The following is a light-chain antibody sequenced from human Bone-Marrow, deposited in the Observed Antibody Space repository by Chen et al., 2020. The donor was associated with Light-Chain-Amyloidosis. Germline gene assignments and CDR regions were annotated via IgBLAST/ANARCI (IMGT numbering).Light chain of an antibody. CDR2: RDT. V-gene: IGLV3-25*03. CDR1: DLPTKY. J-gene: IGLJ2*01. Sequence: SLELTPPTPVFVSPGTEDRIPCSGDDLPTKYAYWYQQKPGQAPVLVIHRDTERPSGISERFSGSSSGTTATLTISGVQAEDEADYHCQSADSSGTYEVIFGGGTKLTVL. CDR3: QSADSSGTYEVI.